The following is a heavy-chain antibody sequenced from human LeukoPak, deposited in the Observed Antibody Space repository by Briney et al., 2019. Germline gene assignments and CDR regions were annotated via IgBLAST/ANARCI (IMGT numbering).Heavy chain of an antibody. CDR2: IYYSGST. D-gene: IGHD3-10*01. CDR1: GGSISSGHFS. V-gene: IGHV4-30-4*07. CDR3: ARDRLRHYYGSGSYQAWFDP. J-gene: IGHJ5*02. Sequence: PSETLSLTCTVSGGSISSGHFSWTWIRQTPGKGLECLGYIYYSGSTYYNPSLQSRVSMSVDTSRNQFSLNLTSVTAADTAVYYCARDRLRHYYGSGSYQAWFDPWGQGTLVTVSS.